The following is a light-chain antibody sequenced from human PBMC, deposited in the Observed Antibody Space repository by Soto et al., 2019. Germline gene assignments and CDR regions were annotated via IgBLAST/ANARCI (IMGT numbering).Light chain of an antibody. CDR3: QQRRILLT. V-gene: IGKV3D-11*03. Sequence: LPRSPTALSMXPGXRXTLYGRASRGVSSNLAWYQQKPGQPPRLLIYDSYRRATGIPDRFSGSGSGTDFTLTISSLEPEDFAVYYCQQRRILLTFGEVAKV. CDR2: DSY. CDR1: RGVSSN. J-gene: IGKJ1*01.